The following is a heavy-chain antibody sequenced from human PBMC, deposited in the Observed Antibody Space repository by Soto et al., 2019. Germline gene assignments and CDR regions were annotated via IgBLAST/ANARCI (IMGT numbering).Heavy chain of an antibody. CDR3: ARVLTGSWNWFDP. V-gene: IGHV3-74*01. Sequence: EVQLVESGGGLVQPGESLRLSCAASGFTFSSYWMHWVRQAPGKGLVWVSRINSDGSRTNYADSVKGRFTVSRDNAKNTQDLQMNSLRAEDTDVYYCARVLTGSWNWFDPWGQGTLVTVSS. CDR1: GFTFSSYW. CDR2: INSDGSRT. D-gene: IGHD6-13*01. J-gene: IGHJ5*02.